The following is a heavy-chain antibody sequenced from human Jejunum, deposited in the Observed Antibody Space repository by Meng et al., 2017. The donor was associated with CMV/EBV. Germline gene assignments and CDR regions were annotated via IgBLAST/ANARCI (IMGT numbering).Heavy chain of an antibody. CDR1: GDSIRNYY. D-gene: IGHD3-10*01. V-gene: IGHV4-59*01. Sequence: SLTCTVSGDSIRNYYWSWIRQTPGKGLEWIGDISYSGSTKYNPSLKSRVTISVDTSENQFSLKLSSVTAADAAVYYCARGSYGDYWGRGTVVTVSS. CDR2: ISYSGST. CDR3: ARGSYGDY. J-gene: IGHJ4*02.